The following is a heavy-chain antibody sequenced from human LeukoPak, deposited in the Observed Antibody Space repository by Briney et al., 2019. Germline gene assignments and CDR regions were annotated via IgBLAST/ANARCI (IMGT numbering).Heavy chain of an antibody. J-gene: IGHJ4*02. CDR3: VRAAMPYIINGRRFDY. CDR1: GFTSSAYD. CDR2: SGTVGDT. Sequence: GESLRLSCAASGFTSSAYDMHWVRQITGGGLEWVSTSGTVGDTFYSDSVKGRFTISRENAKNSVHLQMNSLRVEDSAIYFCVRAAMPYIINGRRFDYWGQGTLVTVS. D-gene: IGHD2-2*01. V-gene: IGHV3-13*04.